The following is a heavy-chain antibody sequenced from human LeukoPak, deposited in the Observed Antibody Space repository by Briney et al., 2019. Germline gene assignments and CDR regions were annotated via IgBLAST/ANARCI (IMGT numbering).Heavy chain of an antibody. CDR3: ARGRNGFFDC. D-gene: IGHD5-24*01. V-gene: IGHV3-74*01. J-gene: IGHJ4*01. Sequence: PGGTLRLSCAASGFTFSSSWMHWVRQAPGKGLVWVSQINGDGGRTRYADSVKGRLTISRDNAKNTVYLQMNSLRTDDTAMYYCARGRNGFFDCWGHGTLVTVSS. CDR1: GFTFSSSW. CDR2: INGDGGRT.